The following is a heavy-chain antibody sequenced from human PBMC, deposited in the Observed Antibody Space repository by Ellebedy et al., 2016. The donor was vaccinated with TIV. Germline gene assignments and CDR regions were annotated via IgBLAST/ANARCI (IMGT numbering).Heavy chain of an antibody. CDR3: VKAWGD. Sequence: PGGSLRLSCAASGFTFSSYAMSWVRQAPGKGLEWVSVIYSGGSTYYADSVKGRFTISRDNSKHTLYLQMSSLRAEDTDMYYCVKAWGDWGQGALVTVSS. D-gene: IGHD3-16*01. J-gene: IGHJ4*02. CDR2: IYSGGST. CDR1: GFTFSSYA. V-gene: IGHV3-66*01.